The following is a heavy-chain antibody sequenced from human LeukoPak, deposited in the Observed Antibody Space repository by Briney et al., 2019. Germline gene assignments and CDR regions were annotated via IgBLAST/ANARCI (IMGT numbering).Heavy chain of an antibody. J-gene: IGHJ5*02. CDR3: ARGSGYVRPLSDP. D-gene: IGHD5-12*01. CDR2: INPNTGGT. Sequence: VASVKVSCKASGYTFTGNYIHWVRQAPGQGLEWMGWINPNTGGTKYAQKFQGRVTMTRDTSISTAYMELTWLKSDDTAVYYCARGSGYVRPLSDPWGQGTLVTVSS. CDR1: GYTFTGNY. V-gene: IGHV1-2*02.